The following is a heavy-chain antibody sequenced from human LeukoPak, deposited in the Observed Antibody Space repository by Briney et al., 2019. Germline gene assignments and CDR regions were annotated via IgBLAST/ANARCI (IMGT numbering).Heavy chain of an antibody. Sequence: ASVKVSCKASGYTFTSYAIQWVRQAPGQRLEWMGWINAGNGNTKYSQKFQGRVTITRDTSASTAYMELSSLKSEDTAVYYCAREHDFWSGYSFDYWGQGTLVTVYS. V-gene: IGHV1-3*01. CDR3: AREHDFWSGYSFDY. J-gene: IGHJ4*02. D-gene: IGHD3-3*01. CDR1: GYTFTSYA. CDR2: INAGNGNT.